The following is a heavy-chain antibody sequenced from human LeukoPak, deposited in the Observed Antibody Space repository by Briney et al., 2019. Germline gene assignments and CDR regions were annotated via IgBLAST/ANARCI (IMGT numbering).Heavy chain of an antibody. CDR2: IKQDGSEE. Sequence: PGGSLILSCAASGLIFSSYWMSWARQVPGKGLEWVANIKQDGSEEYYVDSVKGRFTISRDNAKNSLYLQMNSLRAEDTAVYYCARHRRYCSGGSCYSGYYFDSWGPGTLVTVSS. CDR3: ARHRRYCSGGSCYSGYYFDS. V-gene: IGHV3-7*03. CDR1: GLIFSSYW. D-gene: IGHD2-15*01. J-gene: IGHJ4*02.